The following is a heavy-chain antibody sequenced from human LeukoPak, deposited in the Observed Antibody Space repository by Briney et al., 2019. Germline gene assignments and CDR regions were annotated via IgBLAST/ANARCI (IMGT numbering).Heavy chain of an antibody. CDR3: AREGYSSSCYHSGLDY. CDR2: TYYRSKWYN. CDR1: GDSVSSNSAA. Sequence: SQTLSLTCAISGDSVSSNSAAWNWLRQSPSRGLEWLGRTYYRSKWYNDYAVSVKSRITINPDTSKNQFSLQLNSVTPEDTAVYYCAREGYSSSCYHSGLDYWGQGTLVTVSS. J-gene: IGHJ4*02. V-gene: IGHV6-1*01. D-gene: IGHD6-13*01.